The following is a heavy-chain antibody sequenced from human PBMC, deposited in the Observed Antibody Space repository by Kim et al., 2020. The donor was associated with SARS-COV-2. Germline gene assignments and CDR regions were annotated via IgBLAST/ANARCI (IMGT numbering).Heavy chain of an antibody. D-gene: IGHD3-9*01. Sequence: VKGRFTISRDKSKNTLYLQMNSLRAEDTAVYYCARVYYDILTGYYYGMDVWGQGTTVTVSS. V-gene: IGHV3-30*07. J-gene: IGHJ6*02. CDR3: ARVYYDILTGYYYGMDV.